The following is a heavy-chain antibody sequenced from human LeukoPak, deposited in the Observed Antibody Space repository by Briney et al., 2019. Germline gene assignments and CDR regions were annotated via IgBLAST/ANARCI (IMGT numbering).Heavy chain of an antibody. Sequence: GGSLRLSCATSGFTFSYFGMHWVRQAPGKGLEWVSVISYDGSNKYYADSVKGRFTISRDNSKNTLYLQMNSLGAEDTALYYCAEGWSYFEVYYFVMDVWGRGTTVTVSS. CDR1: GFTFSYFG. V-gene: IGHV3-30*18. CDR3: AEGWSYFEVYYFVMDV. D-gene: IGHD3-9*01. CDR2: ISYDGSNK. J-gene: IGHJ6*04.